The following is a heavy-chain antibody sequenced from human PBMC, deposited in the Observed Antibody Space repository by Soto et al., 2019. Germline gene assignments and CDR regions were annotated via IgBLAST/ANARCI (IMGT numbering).Heavy chain of an antibody. CDR2: IYYSGNT. Sequence: KPSETLSLTCTVSGGSISSREYYWSWIRQPPGKGLEWIGYIYYSGNTYYTPSLSSRLTISLDTSKSQFSLQLGSVTAADTAVYYCARYSNTALSGMDVWGQGTTVTVSS. CDR1: GGSISSREYY. D-gene: IGHD6-13*01. V-gene: IGHV4-30-4*01. CDR3: ARYSNTALSGMDV. J-gene: IGHJ6*02.